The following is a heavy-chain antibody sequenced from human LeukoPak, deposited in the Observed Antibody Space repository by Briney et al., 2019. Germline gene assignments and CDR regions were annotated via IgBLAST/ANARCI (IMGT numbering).Heavy chain of an antibody. V-gene: IGHV5-51*01. D-gene: IGHD2-2*01. Sequence: GESLKISCKGSGYSFTSYWIGWVRQVPGKGLEWVGIIYPGDSDTRYSPSFQGQVTISADKSISTAYLQWSSLKASDTAMYYCARGGRGYCSSTSCYSLDYWGQGTLVTVSS. CDR1: GYSFTSYW. J-gene: IGHJ4*02. CDR3: ARGGRGYCSSTSCYSLDY. CDR2: IYPGDSDT.